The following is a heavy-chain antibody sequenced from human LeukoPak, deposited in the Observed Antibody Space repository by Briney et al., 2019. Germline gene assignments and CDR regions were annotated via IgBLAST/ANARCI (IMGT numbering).Heavy chain of an antibody. CDR3: ARDRTMIVVVGFDY. CDR1: GYTFTSYY. J-gene: IGHJ4*02. CDR2: INPNSGGT. D-gene: IGHD3-22*01. V-gene: IGHV1-2*02. Sequence: ASVKVSCKASGYTFTSYYMHWVRQAPGQGLEWMGWINPNSGGTNYAQKFQGRVTMTRDTSISTAYMELSRLRSDDTAVYYCARDRTMIVVVGFDYWGQGTLVTVSS.